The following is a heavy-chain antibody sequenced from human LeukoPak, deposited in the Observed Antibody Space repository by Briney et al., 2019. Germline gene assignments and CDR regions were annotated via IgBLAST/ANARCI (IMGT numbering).Heavy chain of an antibody. J-gene: IGHJ4*02. CDR2: IYYSGRT. CDR3: ARQRTAGGSYDY. Sequence: SETLSLTCTVSSGSISSGYYYWAWIRQPPGKGLEWIGNIYYSGRTYYSPSLKGRLTITVDTSKTQVSLRLSSVTAADSAVYYCARQRTAGGSYDYWGQGTLVTVSS. V-gene: IGHV4-39*01. CDR1: SGSISSGYYY. D-gene: IGHD1-26*01.